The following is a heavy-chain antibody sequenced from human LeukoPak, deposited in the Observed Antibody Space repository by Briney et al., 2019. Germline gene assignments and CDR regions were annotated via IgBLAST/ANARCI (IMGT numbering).Heavy chain of an antibody. CDR2: INVDGSST. V-gene: IGHV3-74*01. CDR1: GFTFNTYW. CDR3: ASGGLAYYWFNY. J-gene: IGHJ4*02. D-gene: IGHD1-26*01. Sequence: PGGSLRLSCAASGFTFNTYWMHWVRQAPGKGLMCVSRINVDGSSTTYAEPVKGRFTISRDNAKNTLYLQMNSLRTEDPAVYYCASGGLAYYWFNYSSQGSLVTVSS.